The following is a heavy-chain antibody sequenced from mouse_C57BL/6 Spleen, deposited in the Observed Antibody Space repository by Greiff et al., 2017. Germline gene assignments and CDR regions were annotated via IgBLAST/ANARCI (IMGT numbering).Heavy chain of an antibody. CDR1: GYTFTSYW. CDR3: ARDYYGSFSFDY. D-gene: IGHD1-1*01. CDR2: IHPNSGST. Sequence: QVQLQQPGAELVKPGASVKLSCKASGYTFTSYWMHWVKPRPGQGLEWIGMIHPNSGSTNYNEKFKSKATLTLDKSSSTAYMQISSLTSEDSAVYYCARDYYGSFSFDYWGQGTTLTVSS. J-gene: IGHJ2*01. V-gene: IGHV1-64*01.